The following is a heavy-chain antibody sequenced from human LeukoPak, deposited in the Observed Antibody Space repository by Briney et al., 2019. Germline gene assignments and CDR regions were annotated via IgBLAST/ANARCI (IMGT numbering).Heavy chain of an antibody. V-gene: IGHV3-21*01. Sequence: GGSLRLSCAASGFTFSSYSMNWVRQAPGKGLEWVSSISSSSSYIYYADSVKGRSTISRDNAKNSLYLQMNSLRAEDTAVYYCAGSKTLGAGFDYWGQGTLVTVSS. D-gene: IGHD1-26*01. J-gene: IGHJ4*02. CDR1: GFTFSSYS. CDR2: ISSSSSYI. CDR3: AGSKTLGAGFDY.